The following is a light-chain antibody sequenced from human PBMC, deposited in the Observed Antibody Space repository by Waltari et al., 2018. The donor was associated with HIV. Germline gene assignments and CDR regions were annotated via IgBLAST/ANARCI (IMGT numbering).Light chain of an antibody. CDR3: ALYMGSGVWV. J-gene: IGLJ3*02. Sequence: QTVVTQEPSFSVSTGATVTLTCGLRPGSVSTTYYPSWYQQTQGQAPRTLSYNTDTRSSGVPDRFSGSIVGDKAVLTITGAQADDECDYYCALYMGSGVWVFGGGTTLTVL. V-gene: IGLV8-61*01. CDR1: PGSVSTTYY. CDR2: NTD.